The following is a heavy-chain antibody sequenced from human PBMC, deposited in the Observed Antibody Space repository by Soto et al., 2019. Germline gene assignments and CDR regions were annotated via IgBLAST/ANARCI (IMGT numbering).Heavy chain of an antibody. V-gene: IGHV3-33*01. D-gene: IGHD2-2*01. CDR2: IWYDGSNK. J-gene: IGHJ6*02. CDR3: ARGRREYCISTSCSQYYYYYYGMDV. Sequence: PGGSLRLSCAASGFTFSSYGMHWVRQAPGKGLEWVAVIWYDGSNKYYADSVKGRFTISRDNSKNTLYLQMNSLRAEDTAVYYCARGRREYCISTSCSQYYYYYYGMDVWGQGTTVTVSS. CDR1: GFTFSSYG.